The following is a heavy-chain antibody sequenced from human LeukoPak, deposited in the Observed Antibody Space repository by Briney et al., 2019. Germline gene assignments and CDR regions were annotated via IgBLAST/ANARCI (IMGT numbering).Heavy chain of an antibody. CDR1: GGSISSSSYY. CDR3: ARSTYDAFDI. V-gene: IGHV4-30-4*08. D-gene: IGHD5/OR15-5a*01. CDR2: IYYSGST. J-gene: IGHJ3*02. Sequence: SETLSLTSTVSGGSISSSSYYWGWIRQPPGKGLEWIGYIYYSGSTYYNPSLKSRVTISVDTSKNQFSLKLSSVTAADTAVYYCARSTYDAFDIWGQGTMVTVSS.